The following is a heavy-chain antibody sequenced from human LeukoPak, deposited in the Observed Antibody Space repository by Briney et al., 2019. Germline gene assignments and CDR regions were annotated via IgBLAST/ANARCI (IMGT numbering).Heavy chain of an antibody. J-gene: IGHJ4*02. Sequence: PGGSLRLSCAASGFTFSNAWMSSVRQAPGKGLEWVGRIKSKTEGETTDYAATVKGRFTISRDDSKNTLNRQMNSLKTEDTAVYYCTTEGSGWYLEFDYWGQGTLVTVSS. CDR1: GFTFSNAW. D-gene: IGHD6-19*01. CDR2: IKSKTEGETT. CDR3: TTEGSGWYLEFDY. V-gene: IGHV3-15*01.